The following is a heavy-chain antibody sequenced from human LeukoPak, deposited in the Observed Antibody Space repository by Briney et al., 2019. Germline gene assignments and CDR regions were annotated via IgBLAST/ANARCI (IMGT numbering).Heavy chain of an antibody. V-gene: IGHV4-61*08. CDR2: ILYSGST. CDR1: GGSISSGGYY. J-gene: IGHJ4*02. D-gene: IGHD3-10*01. Sequence: PSETLSLTCTVSGGSISSGGYYWSWIRQDPGKGLEWIGYILYSGSTNYNPSLESRVTISVDTSKNQFSLKLNSMTAADTAVYYCARLSGSPWYWGQGTLVTVSS. CDR3: ARLSGSPWY.